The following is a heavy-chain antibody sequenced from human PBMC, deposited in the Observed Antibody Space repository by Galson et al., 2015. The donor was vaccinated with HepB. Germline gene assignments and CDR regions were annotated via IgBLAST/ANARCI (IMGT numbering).Heavy chain of an antibody. CDR2: ISGSGAST. D-gene: IGHD2-2*01. J-gene: IGHJ3*02. CDR1: GFTFSSHA. Sequence: SLRLSCAASGFTFSSHAMSWVRQAPGKGLEWVSAISGSGASTYYADSVKGRFTISKANSKNTLYLQVNSLRAEDTAVYYCAGYCSRTSCYRGRFAFDIWGQGTMVTVSS. V-gene: IGHV3-23*01. CDR3: AGYCSRTSCYRGRFAFDI.